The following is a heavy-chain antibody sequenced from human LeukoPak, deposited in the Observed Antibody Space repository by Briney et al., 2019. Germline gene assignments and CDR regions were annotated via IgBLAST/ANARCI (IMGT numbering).Heavy chain of an antibody. CDR1: GFTFSSYW. V-gene: IGHV3-7*01. Sequence: GGSLRLSCAASGFTFSSYWMSWVRQAPGKGLEWVANIKQDGSEKYYVDSVKGRFTISRDDSKNTLYLQMNSLRAEDTAVYYCAKPGTHSGYGNYYYYYMDVWGKGTTVTVSS. CDR3: AKPGTHSGYGNYYYYYMDV. D-gene: IGHD5-12*01. CDR2: IKQDGSEK. J-gene: IGHJ6*03.